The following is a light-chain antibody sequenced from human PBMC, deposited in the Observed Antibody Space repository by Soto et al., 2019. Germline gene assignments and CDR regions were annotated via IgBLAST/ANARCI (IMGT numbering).Light chain of an antibody. J-gene: IGKJ1*01. CDR2: AAS. Sequence: DIQMTQSPSTLSASVGDRVTITCRASQSISTYLNWYQQKLGKAPTLLIYAASSLKSGVPSRFRGGGSGTDFTLTISSLQPEDLANYGCHRCYGSPRTFGQGTKVEI. V-gene: IGKV1-39*01. CDR3: HRCYGSPRT. CDR1: QSISTY.